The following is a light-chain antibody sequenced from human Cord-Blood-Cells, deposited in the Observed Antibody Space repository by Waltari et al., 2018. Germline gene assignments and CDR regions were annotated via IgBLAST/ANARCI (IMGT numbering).Light chain of an antibody. CDR2: EVS. J-gene: IGLJ3*02. CDR1: SSDVAGYNY. Sequence: QSALTQPASVSGSPGQSITISCTGTSSDVAGYNYVSWYQQHPGKAPKLMIYEVSNRPSGVSKRFSGSKSGNTASLTSSGLQAEDEADYYCSSYTSSSTLVFGGGTKLTVL. CDR3: SSYTSSSTLV. V-gene: IGLV2-14*01.